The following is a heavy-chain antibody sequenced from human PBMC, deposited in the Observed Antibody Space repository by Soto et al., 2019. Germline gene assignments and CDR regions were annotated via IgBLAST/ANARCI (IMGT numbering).Heavy chain of an antibody. CDR3: ARSSIAARYYYYYGMDV. V-gene: IGHV1-2*02. J-gene: IGHJ6*02. D-gene: IGHD6-13*01. CDR2: INPSSGGT. CDR1: GCTFTGYY. Sequence: AAVKVSCKACGCTFTGYYMHWVRQAPGQGLEWMGWINPSSGGTNYAQKFQGRVTMTRDTSISTAYMELSRLRSDDTAVYYCARSSIAARYYYYYGMDVWGQGTTVTVSS.